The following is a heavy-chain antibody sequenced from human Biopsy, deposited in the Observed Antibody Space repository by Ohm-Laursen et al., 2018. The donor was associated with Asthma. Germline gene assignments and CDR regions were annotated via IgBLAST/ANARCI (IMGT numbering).Heavy chain of an antibody. CDR2: MYHSGSP. CDR3: VSHQYSSSWSTFDY. D-gene: IGHD3-22*01. Sequence: TLSLTCSVSGASITSSAYYWGWIRQPPGKGMEWIGSMYHSGSPYYHPSLKSRATISVDTSKNQLSLKMSSVTAADTAVYFCVSHQYSSSWSTFDYWGQGALVTVSS. CDR1: GASITSSAYY. V-gene: IGHV4-39*01. J-gene: IGHJ4*02.